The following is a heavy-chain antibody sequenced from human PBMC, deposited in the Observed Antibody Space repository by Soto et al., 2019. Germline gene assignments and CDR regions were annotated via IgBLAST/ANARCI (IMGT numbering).Heavy chain of an antibody. CDR1: GASVSSDTHY. J-gene: IGHJ5*01. D-gene: IGHD1-1*01. CDR3: ARQQLEFWNWSDS. CDR2: VYYSGRT. V-gene: IGHV4-39*01. Sequence: PSETLSLTCTVSGASVSSDTHYRAWVRQPLGKGLEWIGCVYYSGRTYYNPSLKSRVSISIDTSKNQFSVKLTSMTAADTAIYFSARQQLEFWNWSDSLGQGTLVTVS.